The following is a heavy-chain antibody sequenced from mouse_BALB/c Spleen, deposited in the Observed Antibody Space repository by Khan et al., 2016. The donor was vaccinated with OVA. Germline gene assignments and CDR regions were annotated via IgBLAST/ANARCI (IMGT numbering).Heavy chain of an antibody. CDR1: GFSLTSYG. CDR3: ARSKYLARY. V-gene: IGHV2-9*02. D-gene: IGHD3-3*01. Sequence: VQLVESGPGLVAPSQSLSITCNVSGFSLTSYGVHWVRQPPGKGLEWLGVIWAGGSTNYNSALMSRLSISKDNSKSLVFFILNSLQTDDTALYYCARSKYLARYWGQGTTLTVSS. J-gene: IGHJ2*01. CDR2: IWAGGST.